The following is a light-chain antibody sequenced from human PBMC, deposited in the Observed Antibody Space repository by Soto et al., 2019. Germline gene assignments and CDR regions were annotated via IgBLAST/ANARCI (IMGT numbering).Light chain of an antibody. CDR2: GAS. J-gene: IGKJ4*01. Sequence: EFGLTQSPGTLSLSPGERATLSCRASQSVSSSYLAWYQQKPGQAPRLLIYGASSRATGIPDRFSGSGSGTDFTLTISRLEPEYFAVYYCQQYGSSLLTFGGGTKVDIK. CDR1: QSVSSSY. CDR3: QQYGSSLLT. V-gene: IGKV3-20*01.